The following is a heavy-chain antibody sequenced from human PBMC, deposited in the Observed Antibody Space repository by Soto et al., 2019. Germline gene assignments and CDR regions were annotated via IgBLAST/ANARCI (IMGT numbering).Heavy chain of an antibody. V-gene: IGHV3-30*18. D-gene: IGHD2-2*01. Sequence: QVQLVESGGGVVQPGRSLRLSCAASGFTFSSYGMHWVRQAPGKGLEWVAVISYDGSNKYYADSVKGRFTISRDNSKNTLYLQMNSLRAEDTAVYYCAKDLAAANQGGVDYWGQGTLVTVSS. CDR2: ISYDGSNK. CDR3: AKDLAAANQGGVDY. J-gene: IGHJ4*02. CDR1: GFTFSSYG.